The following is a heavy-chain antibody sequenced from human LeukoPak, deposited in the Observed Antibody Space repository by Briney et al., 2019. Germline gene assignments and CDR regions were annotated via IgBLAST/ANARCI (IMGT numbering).Heavy chain of an antibody. D-gene: IGHD3-10*01. V-gene: IGHV4-38-2*02. J-gene: IGHJ4*02. Sequence: PSETLSLTCTVSGYSISSGYYWGWIRQPPGKGLEWIGSIYHSGSTYYNPSLKSRVTISVDTSKNQFSLKLSSVTAADTAVYYCARAAYYYGSGSYAVDYWGQGTLVTVSS. CDR2: IYHSGST. CDR1: GYSISSGYY. CDR3: ARAAYYYGSGSYAVDY.